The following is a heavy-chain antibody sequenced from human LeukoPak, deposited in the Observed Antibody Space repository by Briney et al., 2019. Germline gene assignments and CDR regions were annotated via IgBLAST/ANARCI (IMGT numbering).Heavy chain of an antibody. J-gene: IGHJ4*02. Sequence: ASVKVSCKASGYTFNSHGINWVRQAPGQGLEWMGWITAYNGNTHYAQNFQGRVTMTTDTSTSTAYMELRSLRSDDTAVYYCARGGWTTPSDYWGQGILVTVSS. CDR1: GYTFNSHG. CDR3: ARGGWTTPSDY. CDR2: ITAYNGNT. D-gene: IGHD4-11*01. V-gene: IGHV1-18*01.